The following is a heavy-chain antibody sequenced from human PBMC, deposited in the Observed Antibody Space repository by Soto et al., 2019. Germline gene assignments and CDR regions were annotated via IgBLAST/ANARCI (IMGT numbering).Heavy chain of an antibody. Sequence: ASVKVSCKXSGGTFSSYAISWVRQAPGQGLEWMGGIIPIFGTANYAQKFQGRVTITADKSTSTAYMELSSLRSEDTAVYYCARDVVVAQYFDYWGQGTLVTVSS. J-gene: IGHJ4*02. CDR1: GGTFSSYA. CDR2: IIPIFGTA. D-gene: IGHD2-15*01. V-gene: IGHV1-69*06. CDR3: ARDVVVAQYFDY.